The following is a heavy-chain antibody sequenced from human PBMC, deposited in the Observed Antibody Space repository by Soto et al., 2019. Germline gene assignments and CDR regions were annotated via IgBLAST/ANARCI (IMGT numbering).Heavy chain of an antibody. D-gene: IGHD2-15*01. CDR3: ASTKDETLYFDY. CDR2: IHYSGST. J-gene: IGHJ4*02. Sequence: SETLSLTCTVSGGSISITSYYWGWVRQPPGKGLEWIGSIHYSGSTHYNPSLQSRVTISGDASKKQFSLKLRSVTAADTAVYYCASTKDETLYFDYWGQGTLVTVSS. V-gene: IGHV4-39*01. CDR1: GGSISITSYY.